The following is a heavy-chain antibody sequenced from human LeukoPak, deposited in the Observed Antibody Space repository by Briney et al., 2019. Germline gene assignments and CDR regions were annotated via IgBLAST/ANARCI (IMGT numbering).Heavy chain of an antibody. Sequence: TSETLSLTCTVSGGSISSSSYYWGWIRQPPGKGLEWIGSIYYSGSTYYNPSLKSRVTISVDTSKNQFSLKLSSVTAADTAVYYCAKTPLFTSTARWSWYFDVWGRGTLVTVSS. CDR2: IYYSGST. CDR3: AKTPLFTSTARWSWYFDV. D-gene: IGHD5-24*01. CDR1: GGSISSSSYY. J-gene: IGHJ2*01. V-gene: IGHV4-39*01.